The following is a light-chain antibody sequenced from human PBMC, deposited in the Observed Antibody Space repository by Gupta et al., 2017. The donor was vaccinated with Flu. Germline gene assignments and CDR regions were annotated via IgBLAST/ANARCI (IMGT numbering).Light chain of an antibody. J-gene: IGKJ1*01. Sequence: PSSLSASVGDRVTITCRASQSINSYLNWYLQKPAKAPKLLIYAASSLQSGVPSRFSGSGSETEFTLTISSLQPEDFATYYCQQSYSTPPTFGQGTKVEIK. CDR3: QQSYSTPPT. CDR2: AAS. V-gene: IGKV1-39*01. CDR1: QSINSY.